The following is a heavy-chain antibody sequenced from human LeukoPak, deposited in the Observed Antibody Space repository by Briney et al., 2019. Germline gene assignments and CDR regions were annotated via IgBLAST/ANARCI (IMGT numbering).Heavy chain of an antibody. J-gene: IGHJ4*02. D-gene: IGHD3-3*01. Sequence: KPSETLSLTCTVSGGSISSYYWSWIRQPPGKGLEWIGYIYYSGSTNYNPSLKSRVTISVDTSKNQFSLKLSSVTAADTAVYYCARDAQGGYDFWSGYYVFDYWGQGTLVTVSS. CDR2: IYYSGST. CDR1: GGSISSYY. V-gene: IGHV4-59*01. CDR3: ARDAQGGYDFWSGYYVFDY.